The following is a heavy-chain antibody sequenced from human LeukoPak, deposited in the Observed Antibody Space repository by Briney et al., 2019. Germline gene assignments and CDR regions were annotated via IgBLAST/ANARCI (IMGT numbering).Heavy chain of an antibody. J-gene: IGHJ4*02. D-gene: IGHD2-15*01. CDR2: INPNSGGT. V-gene: IGHV1-2*02. Sequence: ASVKVSCKASGYTFTGYYMHWVRQAPGQGLEWMGWINPNSGGTNYAQKFQGRVTMTRDTSISTAYMELSRLRSDDTAVYYCARDPPTCSGGSCYSGSFDYWGQGTLVTVSS. CDR3: ARDPPTCSGGSCYSGSFDY. CDR1: GYTFTGYY.